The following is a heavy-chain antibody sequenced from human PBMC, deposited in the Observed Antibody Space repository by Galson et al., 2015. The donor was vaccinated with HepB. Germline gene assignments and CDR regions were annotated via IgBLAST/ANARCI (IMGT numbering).Heavy chain of an antibody. CDR2: MYHSGST. CDR3: ARHSGYYGSGSAGGY. Sequence: ETLSLTCTVSGGSISSTTYYWGWIRQPPGKGLEWVGSMYHSGSTYYNPSLKSRVIISGDTSKNQFSLKLRSVTAADTAVYYCARHSGYYGSGSAGGYWGQGILVTVSS. V-gene: IGHV4-39*01. J-gene: IGHJ4*02. D-gene: IGHD3-10*01. CDR1: GGSISSTTYY.